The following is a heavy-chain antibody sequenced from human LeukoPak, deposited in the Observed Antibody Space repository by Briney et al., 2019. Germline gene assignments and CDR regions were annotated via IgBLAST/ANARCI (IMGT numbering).Heavy chain of an antibody. Sequence: GESLKISCKGSGYSFTSYWIGWVRQMPGKGLEWMGIIYPGDSDTRYSPSFQGQVTISADKSISTAYLQWSSLKASDTAMYYCARAGDSSGYYSAEGENYFDYWGQGTLVTVSS. CDR2: IYPGDSDT. J-gene: IGHJ4*02. CDR1: GYSFTSYW. V-gene: IGHV5-51*01. CDR3: ARAGDSSGYYSAEGENYFDY. D-gene: IGHD3-22*01.